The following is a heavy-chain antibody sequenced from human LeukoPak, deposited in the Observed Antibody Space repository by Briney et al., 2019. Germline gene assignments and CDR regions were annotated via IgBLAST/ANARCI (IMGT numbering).Heavy chain of an antibody. Sequence: GGSLRLSCSASGFTFSDYWMMWVRQAPGKGLEWVGNIRQDDSEKNYVDSVKGRFTISRDNAKFSLYLQMNSLRAEDTAVYYCAKDPFLVGYYFDYWGQGTLVTVSS. CDR1: GFTFSDYW. D-gene: IGHD1-26*01. J-gene: IGHJ4*02. V-gene: IGHV3-7*03. CDR2: IRQDDSEK. CDR3: AKDPFLVGYYFDY.